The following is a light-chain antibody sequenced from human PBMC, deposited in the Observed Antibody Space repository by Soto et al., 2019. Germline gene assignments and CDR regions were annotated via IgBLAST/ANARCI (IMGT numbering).Light chain of an antibody. J-gene: IGKJ1*01. V-gene: IGKV3-20*01. Sequence: EIVLTQSPGTLSLSPGERATLSCRASQSVSSIYLAWYQQKPGQAPRLLIYGASSRATGIPDRFSGSGSGTDFTLTISRLEPEDFAVYYYQEYGSSRWRFGQGTKVAIK. CDR1: QSVSSIY. CDR3: QEYGSSRWR. CDR2: GAS.